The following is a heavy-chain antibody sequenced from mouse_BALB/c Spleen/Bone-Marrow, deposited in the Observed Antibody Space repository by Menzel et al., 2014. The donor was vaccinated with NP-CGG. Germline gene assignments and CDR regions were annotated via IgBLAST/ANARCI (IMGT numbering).Heavy chain of an antibody. D-gene: IGHD2-1*01. CDR2: FYPGSGTT. V-gene: IGHV1S22*01. CDR3: TKGNYFFDY. CDR1: GYTFINYW. Sequence: LQQSGSGLVRPGASVKLSCKASGYTFINYWIHWVKQRPGQGLEWIGNFYPGSGTTNYDEKFKTKATLTVDTFSSTAYMQLSSLTSEDSAVYYCTKGNYFFDYWGQGTTLTVSS. J-gene: IGHJ2*01.